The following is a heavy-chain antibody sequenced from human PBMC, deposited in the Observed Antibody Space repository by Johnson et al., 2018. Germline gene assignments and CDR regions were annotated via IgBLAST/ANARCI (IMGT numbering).Heavy chain of an antibody. Sequence: QVQLQESGPGVVKPSETLSLTCTVSAGSIRSDYWNWIRQAPGKRLEWIGYISHSGSTSYNPSLRSRVTILADTSKNHFSLNLNSVTAADTAVSNCARGFRRAARPRDSYYYRDVWGKGTTVIVSS. CDR1: AGSIRSDY. CDR3: ARGFRRAARPRDSYYYRDV. CDR2: ISHSGST. V-gene: IGHV4-59*01. J-gene: IGHJ6*03. D-gene: IGHD6-6*01.